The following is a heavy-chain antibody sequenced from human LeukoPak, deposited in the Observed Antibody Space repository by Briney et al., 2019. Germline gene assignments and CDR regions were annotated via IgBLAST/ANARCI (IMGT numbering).Heavy chain of an antibody. CDR3: ARALVVVAANDDY. D-gene: IGHD2-15*01. Sequence: GGSLRLSCAASGFTFSSYSMNWVRQAPGKGLEWVSSISSSSSYIYYADSVKGRFTISRDNAKNSLYLQMNSLRAEGTAVYYCARALVVVAANDDYWGQGTLVTVSS. CDR2: ISSSSSYI. V-gene: IGHV3-21*01. J-gene: IGHJ4*02. CDR1: GFTFSSYS.